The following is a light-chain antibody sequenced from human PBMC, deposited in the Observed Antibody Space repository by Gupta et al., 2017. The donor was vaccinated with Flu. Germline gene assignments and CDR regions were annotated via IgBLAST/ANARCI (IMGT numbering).Light chain of an antibody. Sequence: GDRVTISCQASQDIGKYLVWYQQKPGKAPKLLIYDASILDPGVPSRFSGRGSGTDFIFTISSLQPEDFATYYCQQYESPALTFGGGTQV. J-gene: IGKJ4*01. V-gene: IGKV1-33*01. CDR2: DAS. CDR1: QDIGKY. CDR3: QQYESPALT.